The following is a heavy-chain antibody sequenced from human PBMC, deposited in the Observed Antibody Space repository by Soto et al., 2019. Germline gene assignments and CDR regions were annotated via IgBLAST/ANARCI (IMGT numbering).Heavy chain of an antibody. V-gene: IGHV3-33*01. D-gene: IGHD3-22*01. CDR3: ARDGATGYYYYSSGPMDH. Sequence: GGSLRLSCAASGFTFSSYGMHWVRQAPGKGLEWVAVIWYDGSNTYYADSVKGRFTIYRDNSKNTLYLQMNSLRAEDTAVYYCARDGATGYYYYSSGPMDHWGQGTLVTVSS. CDR1: GFTFSSYG. J-gene: IGHJ4*02. CDR2: IWYDGSNT.